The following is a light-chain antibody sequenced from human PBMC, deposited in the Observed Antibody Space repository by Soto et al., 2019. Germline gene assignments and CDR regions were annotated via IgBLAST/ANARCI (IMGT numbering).Light chain of an antibody. CDR2: GNN. Sequence: QSVLTQPPSVSGAPGQRVTISCTGSSSNIGADYDVHWYRQLPGTAPKLLIYGNNNRPSGVPDRFSASKSGTSASLAITGLQAEDEADYYCHSYDSSLSGSVFGGGTKVTVL. J-gene: IGLJ3*02. CDR1: SSNIGADYD. CDR3: HSYDSSLSGSV. V-gene: IGLV1-40*01.